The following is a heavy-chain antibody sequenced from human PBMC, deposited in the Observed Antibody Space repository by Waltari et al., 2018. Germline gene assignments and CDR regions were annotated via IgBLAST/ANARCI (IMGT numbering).Heavy chain of an antibody. V-gene: IGHV4-59*01. Sequence: QVQLQESGPGLVKPSETLSLTCTVSDVSIGKYYWTWIRQSPGMGLEWIGYIYYNGYTIYNPALKSRSTISLDTAKSQFSLSLYSVTAADTAVYYCVTGSVDSRSWYEFDYWGQGTLVTV. CDR1: DVSIGKYY. CDR2: IYYNGYT. J-gene: IGHJ4*02. CDR3: VTGSVDSRSWYEFDY. D-gene: IGHD6-13*01.